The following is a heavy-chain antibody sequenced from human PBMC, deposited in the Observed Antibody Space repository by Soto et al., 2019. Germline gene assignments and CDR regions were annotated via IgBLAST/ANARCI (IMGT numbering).Heavy chain of an antibody. CDR3: ARGIRDYGGSYYFDY. CDR2: ISSSSSYT. D-gene: IGHD4-17*01. V-gene: IGHV3-11*06. Sequence: GGSLRLSCAASGFTFSDYYMGWIRQAPGKGLEWVSDISSSSSYTNYADSEKGRFTISRDNAKNSLYLQMNSLRAEDTAVYYCARGIRDYGGSYYFDYWGQGTLVTVSS. CDR1: GFTFSDYY. J-gene: IGHJ4*02.